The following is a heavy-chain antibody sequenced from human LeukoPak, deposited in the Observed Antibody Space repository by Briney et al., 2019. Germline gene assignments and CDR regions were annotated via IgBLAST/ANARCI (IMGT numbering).Heavy chain of an antibody. J-gene: IGHJ4*02. CDR1: GYSFTKYW. D-gene: IGHD6-13*01. V-gene: IGHV5-51*01. Sequence: GESLKISCKGSGYSFTKYWIGWVRQMPGKGLEWIGIIYPGDSDTRYSPSFQGQVTISADKSITTAYVQWSSLKASDTAIYYCARGVTAVGSFLGYWGQGTLVTVSS. CDR2: IYPGDSDT. CDR3: ARGVTAVGSFLGY.